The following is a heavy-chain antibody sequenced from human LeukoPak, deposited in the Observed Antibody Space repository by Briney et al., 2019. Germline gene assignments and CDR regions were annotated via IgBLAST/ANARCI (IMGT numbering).Heavy chain of an antibody. J-gene: IGHJ4*02. D-gene: IGHD4-11*01. Sequence: SQTLSLTCTVSGGSISSGTYYWSWIRQHPGKGLEWIGFIYYSGSTFYNPSLKSRVSISVDTSKNQFSLKLSSVSVADTAVYYCAREGLTTTFFDSWGQGILVTVSS. CDR3: AREGLTTTFFDS. V-gene: IGHV4-31*03. CDR1: GGSISSGTYY. CDR2: IYYSGST.